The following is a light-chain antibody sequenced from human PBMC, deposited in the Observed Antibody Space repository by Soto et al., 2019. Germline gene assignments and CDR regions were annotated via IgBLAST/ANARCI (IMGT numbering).Light chain of an antibody. CDR2: AAS. Sequence: DIQLTQSTSFLSASVGDRVPITCRASQDISDYLAWYQQRPGKAPKLLIYAASTLQSGVPSRFSGSGSGTEFTLTISSLQPEDFATYSCQQLNSYPLTFGGGTKVDIK. V-gene: IGKV1-9*01. CDR1: QDISDY. CDR3: QQLNSYPLT. J-gene: IGKJ4*01.